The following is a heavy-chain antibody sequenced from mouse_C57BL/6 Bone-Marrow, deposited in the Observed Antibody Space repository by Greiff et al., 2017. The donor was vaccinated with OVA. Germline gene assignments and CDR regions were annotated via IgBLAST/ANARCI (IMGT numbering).Heavy chain of an antibody. V-gene: IGHV1-74*01. CDR1: GYTFTSYW. J-gene: IGHJ4*01. CDR3: ASYLLYYSMDY. CDR2: IHPSDSDT. D-gene: IGHD2-1*01. Sequence: QVQLQQSGAELVKPGASVKVSCKASGYTFTSYWMHWVKQRPGQGLEWIGRIHPSDSDTNYNQQFKGKATLTVDKSSSTAYMQLSSLTSEDSAVYDCASYLLYYSMDYWGQGTSVTVSS.